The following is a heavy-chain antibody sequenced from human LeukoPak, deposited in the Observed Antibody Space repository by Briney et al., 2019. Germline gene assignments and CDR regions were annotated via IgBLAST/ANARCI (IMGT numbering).Heavy chain of an antibody. J-gene: IGHJ6*04. V-gene: IGHV3-48*03. D-gene: IGHD2-2*02. Sequence: GSLRLSCAASGFTFSSYEMNWVRQAPGKGLEWVSYISSSGSTIYYADSVKGRFTISRDNAKNSLYLQMNSLRAEDTAVYYCARERLPKAIPPSYGMDVWGKGTTVTVSS. CDR1: GFTFSSYE. CDR2: ISSSGSTI. CDR3: ARERLPKAIPPSYGMDV.